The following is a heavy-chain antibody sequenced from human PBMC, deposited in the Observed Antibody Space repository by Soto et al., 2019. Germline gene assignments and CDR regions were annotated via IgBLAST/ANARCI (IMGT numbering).Heavy chain of an antibody. Sequence: SETLSLTCTVSGGSISTYYWSWIRQPPGKGLEYIGNIYYSGSPTYNPSLKSRVTISVDTSSNQFSLRLSSVTTADTAVYYCARDYSGGNCFDYWGQGTLVTVSS. J-gene: IGHJ4*02. CDR3: ARDYSGGNCFDY. D-gene: IGHD2-15*01. CDR1: GGSISTYY. CDR2: IYYSGSP. V-gene: IGHV4-59*01.